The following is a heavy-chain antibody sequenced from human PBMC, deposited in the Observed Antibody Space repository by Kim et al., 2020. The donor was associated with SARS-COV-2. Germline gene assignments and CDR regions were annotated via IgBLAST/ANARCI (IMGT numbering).Heavy chain of an antibody. CDR3: TTEMDYYGSGSYVRGWGIDY. CDR2: IKSKTDGGTT. CDR1: GFTFSNAW. J-gene: IGHJ4*02. Sequence: GGSLRLSCAASGFTFSNAWMNWVRQAPGKGLEWVGRIKSKTDGGTTDYAAPVKGRFTISRDDSKNTLYLQMNSLKTEDTAVYYCTTEMDYYGSGSYVRGWGIDYWGQGTLVTVSS. D-gene: IGHD3-10*01. V-gene: IGHV3-15*01.